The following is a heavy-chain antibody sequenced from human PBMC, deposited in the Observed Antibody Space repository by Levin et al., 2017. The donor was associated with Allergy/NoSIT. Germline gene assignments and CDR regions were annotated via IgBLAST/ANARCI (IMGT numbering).Heavy chain of an antibody. CDR2: ISSGSGTI. CDR3: ARGRTSGRSAFDI. CDR1: GFTFSSYR. Sequence: GASVKVSCAASGFTFSSYRMNWVRQAPGKGLEWLSYISSGSGTIYYADSVKGRFTISRDNAQNSLYLQMNSLRAEDTAVYYCARGRTSGRSAFDIWGQGTMVTVSS. J-gene: IGHJ3*02. V-gene: IGHV3-48*01. D-gene: IGHD6-19*01.